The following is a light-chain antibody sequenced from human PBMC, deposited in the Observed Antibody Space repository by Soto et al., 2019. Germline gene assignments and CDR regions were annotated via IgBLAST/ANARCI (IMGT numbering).Light chain of an antibody. J-gene: IGKJ4*01. CDR3: QQYNNWPPRVT. CDR1: QSVSSN. V-gene: IGKV3-15*01. CDR2: DAS. Sequence: IVLTQSPATLSVSPGERATLSCRASQSVSSNLAWYQHKPGQAPRLLIYDASTRATGIPARFSGSGSGTEFTLTISSLQSEDFSLYFFQQYNNWPPRVTFGGGTKVEIK.